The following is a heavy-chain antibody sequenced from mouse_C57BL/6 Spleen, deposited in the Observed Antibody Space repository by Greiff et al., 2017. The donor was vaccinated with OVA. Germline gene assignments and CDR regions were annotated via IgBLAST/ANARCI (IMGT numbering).Heavy chain of an antibody. J-gene: IGHJ4*01. CDR1: GYAFSSSW. Sequence: VQLQQSGPELVKPGASVKISCKASGYAFSSSWMNWVKQRPGKGLEWIGRIYPGDGDTNYNGKFKGKATLTADKSSSTAYMQLSSLTSEDSAVYFCARERVYDYYAMDYWGQGTSVTVSS. D-gene: IGHD1-1*01. V-gene: IGHV1-82*01. CDR2: IYPGDGDT. CDR3: ARERVYDYYAMDY.